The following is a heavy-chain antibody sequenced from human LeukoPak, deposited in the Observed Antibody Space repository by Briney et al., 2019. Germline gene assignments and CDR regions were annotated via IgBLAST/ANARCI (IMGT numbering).Heavy chain of an antibody. CDR3: ARAGAVAGTSAFDY. CDR2: ISTSGDST. Sequence: PGGSLRLSCAASGFSFSTYAMHWVRQAPGKGLEYLSGISTSGDSTYYANSVKGRFTISRDNSKNTVYLQMDSLRNEDMAVYYCARAGAVAGTSAFDYWGQGILVTVSS. J-gene: IGHJ4*02. D-gene: IGHD6-19*01. CDR1: GFSFSTYA. V-gene: IGHV3-64*01.